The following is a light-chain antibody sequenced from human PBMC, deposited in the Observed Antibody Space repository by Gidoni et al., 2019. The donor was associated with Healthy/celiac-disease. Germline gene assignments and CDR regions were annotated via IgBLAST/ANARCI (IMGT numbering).Light chain of an antibody. CDR3: QSYDSSLSGWV. J-gene: IGLJ3*02. CDR2: GNS. V-gene: IGLV1-40*01. CDR1: RSNIGAGYD. Sequence: QSVLTQPPSVSGPPGQRVTISCPGSRSNIGAGYDVHWYQQLPGTAPKLLIYGNSNRPSGVPDRFSGSKSGTSASLAITGLQAEDEADYYCQSYDSSLSGWVFGGGTKLTVL.